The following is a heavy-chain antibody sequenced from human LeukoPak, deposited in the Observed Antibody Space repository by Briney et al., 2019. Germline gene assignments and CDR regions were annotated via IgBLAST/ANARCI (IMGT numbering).Heavy chain of an antibody. CDR1: GFIFSNYA. Sequence: GGCLRLSCAPSGFIFSNYAMSWVRQAPGAGLEWVSSICDSGVDTYYGDSVKGRFTISRDHSKNTLYLQMNSLRAEDTRVYFCSKAVRSVATGGGYFDSWGQGTLVTVSS. D-gene: IGHD3-16*01. J-gene: IGHJ4*02. V-gene: IGHV3-23*01. CDR2: ICDSGVDT. CDR3: SKAVRSVATGGGYFDS.